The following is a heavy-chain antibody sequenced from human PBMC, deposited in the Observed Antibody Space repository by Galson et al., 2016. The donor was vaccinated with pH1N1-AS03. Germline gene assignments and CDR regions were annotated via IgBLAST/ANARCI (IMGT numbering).Heavy chain of an antibody. CDR3: AKMRGSLPQNYHIDV. V-gene: IGHV3-33*03. D-gene: IGHD3-16*01. CDR1: GFSFSSFG. CDR2: ISNDGNNK. J-gene: IGHJ6*03. Sequence: SLRLSCAASGFSFSSFGMHWVRQAPAKGLEWVAAISNDGNNKHHADSVKGRFTISRGNSKNTLYLRMINLRAEDTAVYYCAKMRGSLPQNYHIDVWGKGTTVTVSS.